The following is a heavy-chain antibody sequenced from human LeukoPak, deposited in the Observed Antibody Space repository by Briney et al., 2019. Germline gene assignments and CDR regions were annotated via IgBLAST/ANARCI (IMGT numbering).Heavy chain of an antibody. CDR2: SSAYNGNT. CDR1: GYTFTSYG. J-gene: IGHJ5*02. CDR3: ARVYRVPAAMAWFDP. Sequence: ASVKLSCKASGYTFTSYGISWVRQAPGQGLEWMGWSSAYNGNTTYAQKLQGRVTMTTDTSTSTAYMELRSLRSDDTAVYYCARVYRVPAAMAWFDPWGQGTLVTVSS. V-gene: IGHV1-18*01. D-gene: IGHD2-2*01.